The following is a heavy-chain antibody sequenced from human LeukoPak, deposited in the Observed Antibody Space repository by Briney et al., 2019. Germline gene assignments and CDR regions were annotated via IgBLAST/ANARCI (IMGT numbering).Heavy chain of an antibody. Sequence: GGSLRLSCAASGFTFDDYGMSWVRQAPGKGLEWVSGINWNADSTGYADSVKGRFTISRDNAKNSLYLQMNSLRAEDTAVYYCGRGGKVEQLVLARWGQGSLVTVSS. CDR1: GFTFDDYG. D-gene: IGHD6-13*01. V-gene: IGHV3-20*04. CDR3: GRGGKVEQLVLAR. J-gene: IGHJ4*02. CDR2: INWNADST.